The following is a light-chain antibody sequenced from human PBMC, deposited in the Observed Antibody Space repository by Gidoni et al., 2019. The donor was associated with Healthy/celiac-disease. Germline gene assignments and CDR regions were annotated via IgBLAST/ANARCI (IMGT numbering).Light chain of an antibody. Sequence: IVMTQSPLSLTVTPGEPASISCRSSQSLLHSNGYNYLDWYLQKSGQSPQLLIYSGSNRASGVPDRVSGSGSGTDFTLKISRVEAEDVGVYYCMQALQTPLTFGGGTKVEIK. J-gene: IGKJ4*01. CDR1: QSLLHSNGYNY. V-gene: IGKV2-28*01. CDR2: SGS. CDR3: MQALQTPLT.